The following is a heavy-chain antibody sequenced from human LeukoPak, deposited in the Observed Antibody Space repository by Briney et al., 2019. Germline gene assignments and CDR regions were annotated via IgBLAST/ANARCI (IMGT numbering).Heavy chain of an antibody. CDR2: IRYDGSNK. J-gene: IGHJ4*02. D-gene: IGHD1-26*01. Sequence: GGSLRLSCAASGFTFSSYGMHWVRQAPGKGLEWVAFIRYDGSNKNYADSVKGRFTISRDNSKNTLYLQMNSLRTEDTAVYYCAKDGVWSGSYDFDYWGQGTLVTVSS. CDR1: GFTFSSYG. V-gene: IGHV3-30*02. CDR3: AKDGVWSGSYDFDY.